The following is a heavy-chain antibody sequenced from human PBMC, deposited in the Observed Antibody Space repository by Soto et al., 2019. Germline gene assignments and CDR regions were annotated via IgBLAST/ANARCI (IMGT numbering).Heavy chain of an antibody. Sequence: GGSLRLSCAASGFTFSSYSMNWVRQAPGKGLEWVSYISSSSSTIYYADSVKGRFTISRDNAKNSLYLQMNSLRAEDTAVYYCARVKYDFWSGYSDYWGQGTLVTVSS. CDR1: GFTFSSYS. J-gene: IGHJ4*02. CDR3: ARVKYDFWSGYSDY. CDR2: ISSSSSTI. D-gene: IGHD3-3*01. V-gene: IGHV3-48*01.